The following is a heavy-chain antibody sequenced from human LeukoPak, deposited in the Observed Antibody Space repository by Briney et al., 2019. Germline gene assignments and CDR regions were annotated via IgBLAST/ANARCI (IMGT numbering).Heavy chain of an antibody. CDR1: GGSISSGGYS. J-gene: IGHJ5*02. D-gene: IGHD3-9*01. Sequence: PSQTLSLTCAVSGGSISSGGYSWSWIRQPPGTGLEWIGYIYHSGSTYYNPSLKSRVTISVDRSKNQFSLKLSSVTAADTAVYYCARGGDTLTGFMVDNWFDPWGQGTLVTVSS. CDR2: IYHSGST. CDR3: ARGGDTLTGFMVDNWFDP. V-gene: IGHV4-30-2*01.